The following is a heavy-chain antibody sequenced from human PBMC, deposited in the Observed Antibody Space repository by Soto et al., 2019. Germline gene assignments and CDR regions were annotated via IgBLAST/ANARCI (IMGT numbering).Heavy chain of an antibody. J-gene: IGHJ3*02. Sequence: APVKVSCKASGYTFTSYAMHWVRQAPGQRLEWMGWINAGNGNTKYSQKFQGRVTITRDTSASTAYMELSSLRSEDTAVYYCARDWDSSGYSDAFDIWGQRTMVTVSS. CDR3: ARDWDSSGYSDAFDI. CDR1: GYTFTSYA. D-gene: IGHD3-22*01. CDR2: INAGNGNT. V-gene: IGHV1-3*01.